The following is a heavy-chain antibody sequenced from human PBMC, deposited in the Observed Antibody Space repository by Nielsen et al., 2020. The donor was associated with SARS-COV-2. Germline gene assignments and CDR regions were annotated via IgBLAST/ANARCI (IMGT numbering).Heavy chain of an antibody. V-gene: IGHV3-7*03. J-gene: IGHJ5*02. CDR1: GFTFSSYW. CDR3: AAGYSYGKA. Sequence: GESLKISCAASGFTFSSYWMSWVRQAPGKGLEWVANIKQDGSEKYYVDSVKGRFTISRDNSKNTLYLQMNSLRAEDTAVYYCAAGYSYGKAWGQGTLVTVSS. D-gene: IGHD5-18*01. CDR2: IKQDGSEK.